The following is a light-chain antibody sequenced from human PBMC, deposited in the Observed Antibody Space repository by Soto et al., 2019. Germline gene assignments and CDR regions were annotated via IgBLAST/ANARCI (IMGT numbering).Light chain of an antibody. CDR3: QQYTNWPGE. V-gene: IGKV3-15*01. CDR1: QSVRSN. J-gene: IGKJ1*01. CDR2: GAS. Sequence: EIVMTQSPATLSVSPGERATLSCRASQSVRSNLAWYQQKPGQAPRLLIYGASTRATGIPARFSGSGSGTEFTLTISSLQSEYFAIYYCQQYTNWPGEFGQGTKV.